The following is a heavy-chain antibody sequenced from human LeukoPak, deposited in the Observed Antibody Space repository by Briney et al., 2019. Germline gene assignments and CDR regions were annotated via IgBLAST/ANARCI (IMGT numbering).Heavy chain of an antibody. Sequence: PSETLSLTCTVSGYSISSGYYWGWIRQPPGKGLEWIGYIYYSGSTNYNPSLKSRVTISVDTSKNQFSLKLSSVTAADTAVYYCARVDCSGGSCYSGNFDYWGQGTLVTVSS. CDR3: ARVDCSGGSCYSGNFDY. D-gene: IGHD2-15*01. J-gene: IGHJ4*02. V-gene: IGHV4-61*01. CDR2: IYYSGST. CDR1: GYSISSGYY.